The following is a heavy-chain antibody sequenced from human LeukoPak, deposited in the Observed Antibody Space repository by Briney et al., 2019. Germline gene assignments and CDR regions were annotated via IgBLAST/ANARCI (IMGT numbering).Heavy chain of an antibody. V-gene: IGHV3-30*04. D-gene: IGHD2-2*01. CDR3: AREETWFSTTWYYFDY. Sequence: GGSLRLSCAASGFTFSNYAMHWVRQAPGKGPEWVALISYDGSNKNYADSVKGRFTISRDNSKNTLFLQMNSLRTEDTAVFYCAREETWFSTTWYYFDYWGQGALVTVSS. CDR1: GFTFSNYA. J-gene: IGHJ4*02. CDR2: ISYDGSNK.